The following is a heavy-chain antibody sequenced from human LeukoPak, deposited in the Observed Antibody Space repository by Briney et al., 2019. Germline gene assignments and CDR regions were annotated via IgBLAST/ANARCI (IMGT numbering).Heavy chain of an antibody. Sequence: GGSLRLSCAASGFTFSSYAMSWVRQAPGKGLEWVSAISGSGGSTYYADSVKGRFTISRDNSKNTLYLQMNSLSAEDTAVYYCAKEGYYYDSSGYPQPHWGQGTLVTVSS. CDR3: AKEGYYYDSSGYPQPH. D-gene: IGHD3-22*01. CDR2: ISGSGGST. CDR1: GFTFSSYA. V-gene: IGHV3-23*01. J-gene: IGHJ4*02.